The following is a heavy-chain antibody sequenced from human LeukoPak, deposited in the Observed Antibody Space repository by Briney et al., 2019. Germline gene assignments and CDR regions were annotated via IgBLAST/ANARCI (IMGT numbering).Heavy chain of an antibody. CDR2: INPSGGST. V-gene: IGHV1-46*01. CDR3: ARAPGIAAAADAFDI. Sequence: ASVKVSCKASGYTFTSYYMRWVRQAPGQGLEWMGIINPSGGSTSYAQKFQGRVTMTRDTSTSTVYMELSSLRSEDTAVYYCARAPGIAAAADAFDIWGQGTMVTVSS. J-gene: IGHJ3*02. D-gene: IGHD6-13*01. CDR1: GYTFTSYY.